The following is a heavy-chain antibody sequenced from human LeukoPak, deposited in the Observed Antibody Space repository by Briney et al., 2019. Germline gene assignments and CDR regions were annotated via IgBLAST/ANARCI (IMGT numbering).Heavy chain of an antibody. CDR2: IYSGGST. Sequence: QPGGSLRLSCAASGFTFSSYAMSWVRQAPGKGLEWVSVIYSGGSTYYADSVKGRFTISRDNSKNTLYLQMNSLRAEDTAVYYCSKDLASPLYGMDVWGQGTTVTVSS. J-gene: IGHJ6*02. V-gene: IGHV3-66*01. CDR3: SKDLASPLYGMDV. CDR1: GFTFSSYA. D-gene: IGHD3-16*02.